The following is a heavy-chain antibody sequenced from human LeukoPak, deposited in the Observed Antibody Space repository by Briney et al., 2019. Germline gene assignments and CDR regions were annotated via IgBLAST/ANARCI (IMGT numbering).Heavy chain of an antibody. V-gene: IGHV1-2*02. J-gene: IGHJ3*02. CDR1: GYTFTGYY. CDR3: ARETGTTVGINAFDI. Sequence: EASVKVSCKASGYTFTGYYMHWVRQAPGQGLEWMGWINPNSGGTNYAQKFQGRVTMTRDTSISTAYMELSRLRSNDTAVYYCARETGTTVGINAFDIWGQGTMVTVSS. D-gene: IGHD1-1*01. CDR2: INPNSGGT.